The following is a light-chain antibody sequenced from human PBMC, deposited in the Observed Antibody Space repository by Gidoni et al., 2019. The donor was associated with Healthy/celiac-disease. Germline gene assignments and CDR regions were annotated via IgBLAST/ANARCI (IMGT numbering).Light chain of an antibody. CDR2: GAS. V-gene: IGKV3-15*01. CDR3: QQYNNWPGT. CDR1: QSVSSN. J-gene: IGKJ1*01. Sequence: EVVMTQPPATLSVSPGERATLSCRASQSVSSNLAWYQQKPGQAPRLLIYGASNRATGIPARFSGSGSGTEFTLTISSLQSEDFAVYYCQQYNNWPGTFGQGTKVEIK.